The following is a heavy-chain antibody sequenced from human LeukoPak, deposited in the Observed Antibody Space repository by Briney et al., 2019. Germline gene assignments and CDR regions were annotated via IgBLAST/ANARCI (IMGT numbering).Heavy chain of an antibody. Sequence: KPSETLSLTCTVSGGSISSYYWRWIRQPPGKGLEWIGYIYYSGSTNYNPSLKSRVTISVDTSKNQFSLKLSSVTAADTAVYYCARDLGYCSSTSCGYYYYGMDVWGQGTTVTVSS. J-gene: IGHJ6*02. V-gene: IGHV4-59*01. CDR3: ARDLGYCSSTSCGYYYYGMDV. CDR1: GGSISSYY. CDR2: IYYSGST. D-gene: IGHD2-2*01.